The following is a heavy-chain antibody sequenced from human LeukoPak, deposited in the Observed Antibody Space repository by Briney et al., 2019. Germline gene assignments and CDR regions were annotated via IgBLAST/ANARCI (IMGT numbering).Heavy chain of an antibody. J-gene: IGHJ6*02. D-gene: IGHD6-6*01. CDR2: IIPIFGTA. V-gene: IGHV1-69*13. CDR3: ARDRAAYSSSSYYYYGMDV. CDR1: GGTFSSYA. Sequence: ASVKVSCKASGGTFSSYAISWVRQAPGQGLEWMGGIIPIFGTANYAQKFQGRVTITADEPTSTAYMELSSLRSEDTAVYYCARDRAAYSSSSYYYYGMDVWGQGTTVTVSS.